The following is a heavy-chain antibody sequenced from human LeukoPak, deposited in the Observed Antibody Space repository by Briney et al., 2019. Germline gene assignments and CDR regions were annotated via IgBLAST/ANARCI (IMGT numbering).Heavy chain of an antibody. CDR1: GYTFTINY. J-gene: IGHJ4*02. Sequence: ASVNVSFKASGYTFTINYMHWVRQAPGQGLEWMGVIHPSGSSTNYAQKFQGRVTITKDTSTSTVYIELNNLRSEDTAVYYCARMDMDIAMVTNYLDHWGQGTLVTVSS. V-gene: IGHV1-46*01. CDR3: ARMDMDIAMVTNYLDH. D-gene: IGHD5-18*01. CDR2: IHPSGSST.